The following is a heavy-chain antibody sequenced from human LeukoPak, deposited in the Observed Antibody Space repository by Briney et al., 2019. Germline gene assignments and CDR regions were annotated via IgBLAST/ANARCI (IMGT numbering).Heavy chain of an antibody. V-gene: IGHV1-2*02. Sequence: ASAKVSCKASGYTFTGYYMHWVRQAPGQGLEWMGWINPNSGGTNYAQKFQGRVTMTRDTSISTAYMELSRLRSDDTAVYYCARDLGFTMVRGYYMNVWGKGTTVTISS. D-gene: IGHD3-10*01. J-gene: IGHJ6*03. CDR2: INPNSGGT. CDR3: ARDLGFTMVRGYYMNV. CDR1: GYTFTGYY.